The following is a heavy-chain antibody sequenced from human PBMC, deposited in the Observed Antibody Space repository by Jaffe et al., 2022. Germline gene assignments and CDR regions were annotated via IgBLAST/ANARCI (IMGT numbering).Heavy chain of an antibody. CDR2: IYYSGST. CDR1: GGSISSYY. V-gene: IGHV4-59*01. D-gene: IGHD3-10*01. Sequence: QVQLQESGPGLVKPSETLSLTCTVSGGSISSYYWSWIRQPPGKGLEWIGYIYYSGSTNYNPSLKSRVTISVDTSKNQFSLKLSSVTAADTAVYYCARRGPFDGVFDYWGQGTLVTVSS. J-gene: IGHJ4*02. CDR3: ARRGPFDGVFDY.